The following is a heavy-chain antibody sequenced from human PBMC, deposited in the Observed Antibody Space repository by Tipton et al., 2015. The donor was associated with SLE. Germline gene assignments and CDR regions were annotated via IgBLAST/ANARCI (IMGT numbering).Heavy chain of an antibody. CDR2: ISYSGST. V-gene: IGHV4-59*01. J-gene: IGHJ4*02. D-gene: IGHD4/OR15-4a*01. CDR3: ASGGLTFDY. Sequence: TLSLTSTVPGGSISSYYWSWIRQPPGKGLEWIGDISYSGSTHHNPSLKRRVTISVDTSKNQFSLKLSSVTAADTAVYYCASGGLTFDYWGQGTLVTVSS. CDR1: GGSISSYY.